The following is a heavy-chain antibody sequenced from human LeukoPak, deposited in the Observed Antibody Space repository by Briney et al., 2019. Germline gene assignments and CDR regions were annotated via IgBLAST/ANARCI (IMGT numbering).Heavy chain of an antibody. D-gene: IGHD3-22*01. CDR1: GFTFSSYA. Sequence: PGGSLRLSCAASGFTFSSYAMSCVRQATGNGLDPVSSITGIGGSTSYADSVKGRFTISRDNSKNTLYLQMNSLRAEDTAVYYCAKDPLRITMIVVVKGPFDPWGQGTLVTVSS. J-gene: IGHJ5*02. CDR3: AKDPLRITMIVVVKGPFDP. CDR2: ITGIGGST. V-gene: IGHV3-23*01.